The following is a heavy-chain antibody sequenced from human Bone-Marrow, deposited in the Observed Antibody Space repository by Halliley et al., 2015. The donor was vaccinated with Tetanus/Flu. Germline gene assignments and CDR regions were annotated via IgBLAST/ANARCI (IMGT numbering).Heavy chain of an antibody. CDR1: GFTFSSYS. V-gene: IGHV3-21*01. CDR2: ISSSGNYM. CDR3: ARYIGYGMDV. J-gene: IGHJ6*02. Sequence: SGFTFSSYSMNWVRQAPGKGLEWVSSISSSGNYMYYGDSVKGRFTISRDNAKKLLYLQMNSLRAEDTAVYYCARYIGYGMDVWGQGTTVTVSS.